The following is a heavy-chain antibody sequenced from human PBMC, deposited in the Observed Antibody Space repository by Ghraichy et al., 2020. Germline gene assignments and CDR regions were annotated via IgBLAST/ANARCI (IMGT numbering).Heavy chain of an antibody. CDR3: ARGWPPLHNYGYVADY. V-gene: IGHV4-34*01. Sequence: SETLSLTCAVFGGSFNDYYWGWIRQPPGKGLEWIGEINHSGSTDYNPSLKSRVTISLDTSKNQFSLKLSSVTAADTAVYYCARGWPPLHNYGYVADYWGQGTLVTVS. D-gene: IGHD5-18*01. J-gene: IGHJ4*02. CDR2: INHSGST. CDR1: GGSFNDYY.